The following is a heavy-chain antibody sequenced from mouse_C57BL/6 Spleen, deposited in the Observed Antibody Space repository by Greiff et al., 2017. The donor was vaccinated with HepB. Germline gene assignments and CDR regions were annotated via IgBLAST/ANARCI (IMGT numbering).Heavy chain of an antibody. CDR2: IRSKSSNYAT. CDR3: VRDRDNHWYFDV. J-gene: IGHJ1*03. CDR1: GFTFNTYA. Sequence: DVQLVESGGGLVQPKGSLKLSCAASGFTFNTYAMHWVRQAPGKGLEWVARIRSKSSNYATYYADSVKDRFTISRDDSQSMLYLQMNNLKTEDTAMYYCVRDRDNHWYFDVWGTGTTVTVSS. V-gene: IGHV10-3*01. D-gene: IGHD1-3*01.